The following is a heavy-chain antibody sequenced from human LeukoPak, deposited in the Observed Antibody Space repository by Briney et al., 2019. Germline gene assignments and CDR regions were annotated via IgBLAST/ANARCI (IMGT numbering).Heavy chain of an antibody. J-gene: IGHJ4*02. CDR2: IRSSSNNI. Sequence: GGTLRLSCVASGFTFSIYSINWVRQAPGKGLEGVSYIRSSSNNIYYADSVKARFTITRDNAKNSLYLQMNSLSAEDKAVYYCARSFYYDTLTGYYFFDYWGQGTLVTVSS. CDR1: GFTFSIYS. V-gene: IGHV3-48*04. D-gene: IGHD3-9*01. CDR3: ARSFYYDTLTGYYFFDY.